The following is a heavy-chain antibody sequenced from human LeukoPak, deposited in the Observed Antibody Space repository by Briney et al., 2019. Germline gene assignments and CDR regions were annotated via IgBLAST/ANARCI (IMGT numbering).Heavy chain of an antibody. CDR3: AKDRYSGHDFGY. CDR2: SSSSSRGTI. Sequence: GGSLRLSCAASGFSFSTFSMNWVRQAPGKGLEWVSYSSSSSRGTIYYADSVKGRFTISRDNTRNSLYLQMNSLRVEDTAVYYCAKDRYSGHDFGYWGQGTLATVSS. J-gene: IGHJ4*02. CDR1: GFSFSTFS. D-gene: IGHD5-12*01. V-gene: IGHV3-48*01.